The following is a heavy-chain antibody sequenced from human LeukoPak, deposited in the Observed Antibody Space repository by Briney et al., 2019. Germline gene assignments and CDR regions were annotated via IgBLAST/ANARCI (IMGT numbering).Heavy chain of an antibody. CDR1: GVTFCNNW. J-gene: IGHJ5*02. CDR3: ARDVPHNWFDT. CDR2: INSDGGGA. V-gene: IGHV3-74*01. Sequence: GGSLRLSCAASGVTFCNNWMHWVRQGPGKGLGWISRINSDGGGAIYADSVKGGFTVSRENAKNTLYLQMTSLRAEDTAVYYCARDVPHNWFDTWGQGTLVTVSS.